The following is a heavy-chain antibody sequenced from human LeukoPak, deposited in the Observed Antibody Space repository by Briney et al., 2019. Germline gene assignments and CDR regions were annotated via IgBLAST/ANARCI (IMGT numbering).Heavy chain of an antibody. CDR3: ARDGGIWNYGDFDY. Sequence: GGSLRLSCAASGFTFSSYWMSWVRQAPGKGLEWVANIKQDGSAKYYVDSVKGRFTISRDNAKNSLYLQMNSLRAEDTAVYYCARDGGIWNYGDFDYWGQGTLVTVSS. V-gene: IGHV3-7*01. CDR2: IKQDGSAK. J-gene: IGHJ4*02. D-gene: IGHD1-7*01. CDR1: GFTFSSYW.